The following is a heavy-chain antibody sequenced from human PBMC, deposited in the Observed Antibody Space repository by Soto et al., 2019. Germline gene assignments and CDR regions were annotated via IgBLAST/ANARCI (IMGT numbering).Heavy chain of an antibody. CDR1: GFAFSSHP. CDR2: ISDGGDLT. V-gene: IGHV3-23*01. D-gene: IGHD3-10*01. CDR3: ARRVIGSSRAFDI. Sequence: LRLSCAASGFAFSSHPMSWVRQAPEKGLEWVAGISDGGDLTYNADSVKGRFTISRDNSKDTLYLEMKSLRAEDTAVYYCARRVIGSSRAFDIWGQGTKVTVSS. J-gene: IGHJ3*02.